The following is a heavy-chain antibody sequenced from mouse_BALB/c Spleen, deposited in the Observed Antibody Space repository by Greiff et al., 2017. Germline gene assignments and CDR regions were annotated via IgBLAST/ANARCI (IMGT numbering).Heavy chain of an antibody. Sequence: VQLQQSGPELVKPGASVKISCKASGYAFSSSWMNWVKQRHGQGLEWIGRIYPGDGDTNYNGKFKGKATLTADKASSTAYMQLSSLTSVDSAVYFCARSGAVAYWGQGTLVTVSA. V-gene: IGHV1-82*01. J-gene: IGHJ3*01. D-gene: IGHD3-3*01. CDR2: IYPGDGDT. CDR3: ARSGAVAY. CDR1: GYAFSSSW.